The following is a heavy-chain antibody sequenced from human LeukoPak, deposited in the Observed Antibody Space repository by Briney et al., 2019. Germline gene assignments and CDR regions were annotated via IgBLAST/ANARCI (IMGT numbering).Heavy chain of an antibody. CDR1: GFTFSTYW. CDR3: ARGDDFSGDY. CDR2: IHPDGDET. J-gene: IGHJ4*02. V-gene: IGHV3-7*04. D-gene: IGHD2-21*02. Sequence: HPGGSLRLSCTASGFTFSTYWMSWVRQTPGKGLEWVAKIHPDGDETYHVGSVKGRFTISRDNAKNSLYLQMNSLRVEDTAVYYCARGDDFSGDYWGQGTLVTVSS.